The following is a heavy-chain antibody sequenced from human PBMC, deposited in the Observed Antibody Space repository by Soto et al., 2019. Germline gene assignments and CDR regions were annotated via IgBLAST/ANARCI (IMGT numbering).Heavy chain of an antibody. Sequence: EVQLLESGGGLVQPGGSLRLSCAASGFTFSSYVMSWVRQAPGKGLEWVSAISGSGGSTYYADSVKGRFTISRDNSKNTLYLQMNSLRAEDTAVYYCAKDHAIFGVVIIGGGFDYWGQGTLVTVSS. CDR3: AKDHAIFGVVIIGGGFDY. CDR1: GFTFSSYV. D-gene: IGHD3-3*01. CDR2: ISGSGGST. J-gene: IGHJ4*02. V-gene: IGHV3-23*01.